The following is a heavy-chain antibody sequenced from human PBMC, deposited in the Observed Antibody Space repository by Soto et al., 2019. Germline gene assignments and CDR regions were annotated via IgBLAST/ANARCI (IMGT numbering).Heavy chain of an antibody. CDR3: ARLLYYGGKVLDY. CDR1: GYSFTSFW. V-gene: IGHV5-51*01. CDR2: INPVDSDT. D-gene: IGHD4-17*01. Sequence: GESLKISCQCFGYSFTSFWIGWVRQMPGKGLEWMGIINPVDSDTRYSPSFQGQVTISADKSISTAYLQWSSLKASDTAMYYCARLLYYGGKVLDYWGQGTLVTVSS. J-gene: IGHJ4*02.